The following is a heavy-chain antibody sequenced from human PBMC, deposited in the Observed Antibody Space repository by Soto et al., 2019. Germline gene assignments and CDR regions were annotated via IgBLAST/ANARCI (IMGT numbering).Heavy chain of an antibody. CDR3: ARSNSRSGWGQSDY. Sequence: QVQMVGSGGGVVQPGRSLRLSCTASGFTFSIYAMHWVRQAPDKGLEWLAVISYDGSNKDHADSVRGRFTISRDNSNNTLYLQMDIVRTDDTGVYYCARSNSRSGWGQSDYWGQGTLVTVSS. J-gene: IGHJ4*02. D-gene: IGHD4-4*01. CDR2: ISYDGSNK. CDR1: GFTFSIYA. V-gene: IGHV3-30-3*01.